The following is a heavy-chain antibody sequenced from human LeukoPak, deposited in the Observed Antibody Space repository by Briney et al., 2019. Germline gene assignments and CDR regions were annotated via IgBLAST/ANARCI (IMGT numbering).Heavy chain of an antibody. CDR2: IWYDGSNK. CDR1: GFTFSSYG. J-gene: IGHJ6*02. Sequence: PGGSLRLSCAASGFTFSSYGMHWVRQAPGKGLEWVAVIWYDGSNKYYADSVKGRFTISRDNSKNTLYLQMNSLRAEDTAVYYCARDSDPYCSGGSCYGMDVWGQGTTVTVSS. V-gene: IGHV3-33*01. D-gene: IGHD2-15*01. CDR3: ARDSDPYCSGGSCYGMDV.